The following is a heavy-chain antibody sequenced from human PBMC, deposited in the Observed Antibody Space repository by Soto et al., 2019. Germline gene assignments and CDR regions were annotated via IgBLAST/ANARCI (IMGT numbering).Heavy chain of an antibody. CDR1: GFTFTSSA. J-gene: IGHJ6*02. Sequence: QMQLVQSGPEVKKPGTSVKVSCKASGFTFTSSAVQWVRQARGQRLEWIGWIVVGSGNTNYAQKFQERVTITRDMSTSTAYMELSRLRSEDTAVYYCAAGILVIESYDCDGMDVWGQGTTVTVS. V-gene: IGHV1-58*01. D-gene: IGHD3-9*01. CDR2: IVVGSGNT. CDR3: AAGILVIESYDCDGMDV.